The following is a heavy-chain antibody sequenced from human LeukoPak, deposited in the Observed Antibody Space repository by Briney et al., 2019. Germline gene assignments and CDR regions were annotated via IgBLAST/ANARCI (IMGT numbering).Heavy chain of an antibody. CDR3: TKGRGI. J-gene: IGHJ4*02. V-gene: IGHV4-61*09. CDR1: GVSISSGSYD. CDR2: IYTSGTS. D-gene: IGHD3-10*01. Sequence: SETLSLTCTVSGVSISSGSYDWYWIRQPAGKGLEWIGHIYTSGTSNYNPSLRSQFTISVDTSKNQFSLKLTSVTAADTAVYYCTKGRGIWGQGTLVTVSS.